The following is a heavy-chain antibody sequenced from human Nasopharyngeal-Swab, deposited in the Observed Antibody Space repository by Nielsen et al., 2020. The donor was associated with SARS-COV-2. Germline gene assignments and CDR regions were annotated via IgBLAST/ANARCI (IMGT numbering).Heavy chain of an antibody. D-gene: IGHD5-12*01. Sequence: GESLKISCKGSGYSFTSYWIAWVRQMPGKGLEWMGIIYPRDSDTRYSPSFQGQVTISADKSISTAYLQWSSLKASDTAMYYCVRPEGVATSFKYYFQYGMDVWGQWTMVTVPS. J-gene: IGHJ6*02. CDR2: IYPRDSDT. V-gene: IGHV5-51*01. CDR1: GYSFTSYW. CDR3: VRPEGVATSFKYYFQYGMDV.